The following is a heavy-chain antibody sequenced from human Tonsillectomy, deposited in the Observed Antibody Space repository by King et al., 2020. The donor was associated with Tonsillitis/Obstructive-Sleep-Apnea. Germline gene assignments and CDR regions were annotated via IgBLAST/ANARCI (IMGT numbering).Heavy chain of an antibody. CDR1: GGSISSYS. V-gene: IGHV4-59*08. CDR2: IYYSGNT. Sequence: QLQESXPGLVKPSETLSLTCTVSGGSISSYSWSWIRQPPGKGLEWIGYIYYSGNTDYNPSLKSRVTISVDTSKNQFSLKLSSVTAADTAVYYCVRRXXGXXGSRXXYYXXYWGXXTLVTVS. CDR3: VRRXXGXXGSRXXYYXXY. J-gene: IGHJ4*02. D-gene: IGHD3-10*01.